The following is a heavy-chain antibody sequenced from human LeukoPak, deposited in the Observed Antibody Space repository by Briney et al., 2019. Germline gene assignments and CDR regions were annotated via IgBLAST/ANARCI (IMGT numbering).Heavy chain of an antibody. CDR3: ARDRARSYVDPHLFDY. J-gene: IGHJ4*02. V-gene: IGHV7-4-1*02. CDR2: VNTNTGNP. D-gene: IGHD1-26*01. CDR1: GYTFTSYA. Sequence: ASVKVSCKASGYTFTSYAMNWVRQAPGQGLEWMGWVNTNTGNPTYAQGFTGRFVFSLDTSVSTAYLQISSLKAEDTAVYYCARDRARSYVDPHLFDYWGQGTLVTVSS.